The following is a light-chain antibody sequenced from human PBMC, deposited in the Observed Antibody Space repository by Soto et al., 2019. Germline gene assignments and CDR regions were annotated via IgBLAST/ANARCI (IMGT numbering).Light chain of an antibody. Sequence: DIQVTQSPSSLSASVGDSITITCQTSHDISNFLNWYQQKPGKVPKLLIYDASKLEAGVPSRFSGSGSGKDFTFPITSLQAEDFATYYCQQYDNVPPNTFGQGTKLEIK. V-gene: IGKV1-33*01. CDR3: QQYDNVPPNT. CDR2: DAS. CDR1: HDISNF. J-gene: IGKJ2*01.